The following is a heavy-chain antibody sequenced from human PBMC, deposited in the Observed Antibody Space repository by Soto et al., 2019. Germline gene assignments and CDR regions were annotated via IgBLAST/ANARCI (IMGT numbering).Heavy chain of an antibody. CDR3: ARQRGEYSSSSPHYYYYAMDV. Sequence: GGSLRLSCAASGFTFSSYEMNWVRQAPGKGLEWVSYISSSGSTIYYADSVKGRFTISRDNAKNSLYLQMNSLRAEDTAVYYCARQRGEYSSSSPHYYYYAMDVWGQGTTVTVSS. CDR2: ISSSGSTI. CDR1: GFTFSSYE. J-gene: IGHJ6*02. V-gene: IGHV3-48*03. D-gene: IGHD6-6*01.